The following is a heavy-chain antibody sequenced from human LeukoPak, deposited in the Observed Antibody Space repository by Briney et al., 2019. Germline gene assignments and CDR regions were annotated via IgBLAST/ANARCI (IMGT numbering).Heavy chain of an antibody. V-gene: IGHV4-4*07. CDR2: IHASGAT. D-gene: IGHD2-15*01. J-gene: IGHJ6*02. CDR3: ARLVVVAATPPRDEWYYYYGMDV. CDR1: GGSISSYF. Sequence: SETLSLTCNVSGGSISSYFWTWIRQPAGKGLEWIGRIHASGATNYNSSLKSRVSISVDTSKNQFSLKLSSVTAADTAVYYCARLVVVAATPPRDEWYYYYGMDVWGQGTTVTVSS.